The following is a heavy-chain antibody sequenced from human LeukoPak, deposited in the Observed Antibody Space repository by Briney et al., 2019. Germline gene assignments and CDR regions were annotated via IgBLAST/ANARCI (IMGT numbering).Heavy chain of an antibody. Sequence: PGGSLRHSCTGSGFTFNDYYMSWVRQAPGKGLEWLSFISAGGYPIYYADSVRGRFTISRDTAKNSLYLQMNSLRVEDTAVYYCVMTAGPPTDHWGQGALVTVSS. V-gene: IGHV3-11*04. CDR1: GFTFNDYY. CDR3: VMTAGPPTDH. CDR2: ISAGGYPI. J-gene: IGHJ4*01.